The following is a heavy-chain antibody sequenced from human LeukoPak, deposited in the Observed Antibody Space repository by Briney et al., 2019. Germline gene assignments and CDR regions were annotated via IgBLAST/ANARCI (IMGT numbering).Heavy chain of an antibody. Sequence: GGSLRLSCAASGFTFSSYAMSWVRQAPGKGLEWVAVIYSGGNTYYADSVKGRFTISRDNSKNTLYLQMNSLRAEDTAVYYCARHDWFDPWGQGTRVTVSS. CDR2: IYSGGNT. CDR3: ARHDWFDP. J-gene: IGHJ5*02. V-gene: IGHV3-23*03. CDR1: GFTFSSYA.